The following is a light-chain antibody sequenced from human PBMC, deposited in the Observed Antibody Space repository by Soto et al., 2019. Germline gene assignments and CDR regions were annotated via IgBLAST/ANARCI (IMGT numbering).Light chain of an antibody. CDR1: QSVSSN. Sequence: EILMTQSPVTLSVSPGERATLSCRASQSVSSNLAWYQQKPGQAPGLLIYGAFTRATGIPARFSGTGSGTEFTLTISSLQSKDFALYYCQQYNDWPLTFGQGTKVVI. V-gene: IGKV3-15*01. CDR2: GAF. CDR3: QQYNDWPLT. J-gene: IGKJ1*01.